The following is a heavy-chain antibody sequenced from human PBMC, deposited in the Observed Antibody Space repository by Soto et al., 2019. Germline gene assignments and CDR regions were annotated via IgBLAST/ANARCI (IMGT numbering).Heavy chain of an antibody. D-gene: IGHD6-13*01. CDR2: ISHDGNSK. J-gene: IGHJ5*02. V-gene: IGHV3-30*18. Sequence: GGSLRLSCAASGFSFSTTGMHWVRQTPGKGLEWVAMISHDGNSKYYTDSVKGRFTISRDTSKNSPYLQMNSLTTEDTALYYCAKDWGSSSWYNWFDPWGQGALVTVSS. CDR3: AKDWGSSSWYNWFDP. CDR1: GFSFSTTG.